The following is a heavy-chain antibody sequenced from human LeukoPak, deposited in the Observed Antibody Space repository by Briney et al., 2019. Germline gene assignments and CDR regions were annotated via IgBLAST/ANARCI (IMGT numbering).Heavy chain of an antibody. J-gene: IGHJ4*02. CDR2: IYYSGST. CDR3: ARKNYYGSGSYGGYYFDY. V-gene: IGHV4-39*01. CDR1: GGSISSSSYY. D-gene: IGHD3-10*01. Sequence: SETLSLTCTVSGGSISSSSYYWGWIRQPPGKGLEWIGSIYYSGSTYYNPSLKSRVTISVDTSKNQFSLKLSSVTAADTAVYYCARKNYYGSGSYGGYYFDYWGQGTLVTVPS.